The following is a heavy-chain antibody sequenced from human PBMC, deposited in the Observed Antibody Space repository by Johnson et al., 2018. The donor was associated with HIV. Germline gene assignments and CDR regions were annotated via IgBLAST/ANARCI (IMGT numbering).Heavy chain of an antibody. Sequence: QVQLVESGGGVVQPGKSLRLSCAASGFMFSSYAMHWVRQAPGKGLEWVAVISFDGSSQYYGDSVKGRFTISRDKSKDTLFLQMSSLRVEYTAVYYCARDFYLLSSSWYSAFDIWGQGTMVTVSS. CDR3: ARDFYLLSSSWYSAFDI. D-gene: IGHD6-13*01. CDR1: GFMFSSYA. CDR2: ISFDGSSQ. V-gene: IGHV3-30-3*01. J-gene: IGHJ3*02.